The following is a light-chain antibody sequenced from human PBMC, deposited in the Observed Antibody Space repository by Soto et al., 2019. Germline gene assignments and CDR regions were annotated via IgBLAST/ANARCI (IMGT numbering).Light chain of an antibody. CDR1: QSVNSN. V-gene: IGKV3-15*01. J-gene: IGKJ5*01. Sequence: EIVMTQSPATLSVSPGERATLSCRASQSVNSNLAWYRQKPGQAPRLLISDASTRATGVPARFSGSGSGTEFTLTISSLQSEDSGIYYCQQYNFWPPEITFGQGTRLEIK. CDR3: QQYNFWPPEIT. CDR2: DAS.